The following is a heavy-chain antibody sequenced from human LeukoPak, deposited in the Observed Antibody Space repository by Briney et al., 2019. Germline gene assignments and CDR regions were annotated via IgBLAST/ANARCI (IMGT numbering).Heavy chain of an antibody. CDR2: IYSGGST. CDR3: ARDMITFGGVIVYYYGMDV. D-gene: IGHD3-16*02. Sequence: GGSLRLSCAASGFTVSSNYMSWVRQAPGKGLEWVSVIYSGGSTYYADSVKGRFTISRDNSKNTLYLQMNSLRAEDTAVYYCARDMITFGGVIVYYYGMDVWGQGTTVTVSS. CDR1: GFTVSSNY. J-gene: IGHJ6*02. V-gene: IGHV3-66*01.